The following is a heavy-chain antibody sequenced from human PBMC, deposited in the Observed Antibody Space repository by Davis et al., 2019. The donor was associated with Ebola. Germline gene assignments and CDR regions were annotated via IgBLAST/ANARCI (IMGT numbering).Heavy chain of an antibody. CDR1: GGTFSSYT. Sequence: AASVKVSCKASGGTFSSYTISWVRQAPGQGLEWMGRIIPILGIANYAQKFQGRVTITRDTSASTAYMELSSLRSEDTAVYYCARDLWFGELFGIGYWGQGTLVTVSS. J-gene: IGHJ4*02. CDR3: ARDLWFGELFGIGY. CDR2: IIPILGIA. V-gene: IGHV1-69*04. D-gene: IGHD3-10*01.